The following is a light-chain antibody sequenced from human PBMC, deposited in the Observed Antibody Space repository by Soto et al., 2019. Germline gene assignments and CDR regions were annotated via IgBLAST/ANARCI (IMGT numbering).Light chain of an antibody. J-gene: IGLJ2*01. V-gene: IGLV6-57*01. CDR1: SGSIAINY. CDR2: EDN. Sequence: NFMLTQPHSVSESPGKTVTISCTRSSGSIAINYVQWYQQRPGSSPTTVIYEDNQRPSGVTGRFSGSIDSSSNSASLTISGLKTEDEADYDCQSYDSRNHVVFGGGTKLTVL. CDR3: QSYDSRNHVV.